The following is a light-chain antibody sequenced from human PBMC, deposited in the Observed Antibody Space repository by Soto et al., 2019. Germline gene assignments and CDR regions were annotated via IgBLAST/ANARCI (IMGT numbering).Light chain of an antibody. J-gene: IGKJ4*02. V-gene: IGKV1-6*01. Sequence: AIQMTQSPSSLSASVGDSVTITCRASQGIRNDLGWYKQKPGKAPKLLIYAASTLQSGVPSRFSGSGSGTDFTLTISSLQPEDFATYYCLQDYIYPLTFGGGTKVDIK. CDR1: QGIRND. CDR3: LQDYIYPLT. CDR2: AAS.